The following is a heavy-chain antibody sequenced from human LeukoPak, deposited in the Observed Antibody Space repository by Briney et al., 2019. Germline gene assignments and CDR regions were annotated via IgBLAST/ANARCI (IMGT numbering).Heavy chain of an antibody. CDR3: AREGGPYRPLDY. Sequence: PSETLSLTCTVSGASISSYYWSWIRQPPGKGLESIGYVSYSGSTNYNPSLKSRVTISVDTSKSQFSLKLNSVTAADTAVYYCAREGGPYRPLDYSGQGTLVTVSS. CDR2: VSYSGST. V-gene: IGHV4-59*12. CDR1: GASISSYY. J-gene: IGHJ4*02.